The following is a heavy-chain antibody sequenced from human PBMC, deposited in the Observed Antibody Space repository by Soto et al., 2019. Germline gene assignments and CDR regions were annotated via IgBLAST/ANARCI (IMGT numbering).Heavy chain of an antibody. CDR2: VFYTEST. CDR3: AIFNDPVLDI. Sequence: QVQLQESGPGLVKPSETLSLTCTVSGDSINSYSWSWIRQPPGKGLEWIGYVFYTESTNYNPSLKSRVTISVDTSKNQLSLKLSSVTAADTAVYYCAIFNDPVLDIWGQGTMVTVSS. CDR1: GDSINSYS. D-gene: IGHD2-8*01. J-gene: IGHJ3*02. V-gene: IGHV4-59*08.